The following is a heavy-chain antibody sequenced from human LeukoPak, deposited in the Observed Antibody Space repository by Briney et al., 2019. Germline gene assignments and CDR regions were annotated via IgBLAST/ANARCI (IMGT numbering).Heavy chain of an antibody. CDR2: IKQDGSKK. J-gene: IGHJ4*02. CDR3: ARSPPRYYYDSSGWSSFDY. D-gene: IGHD3-22*01. V-gene: IGHV3-7*03. Sequence: PGGSLRLSCVASGFPFSSYWMTWVRQAPGKGLEWVANIKQDGSKKSYVDSVKGRFTISRENAKNSLYLQMNSLRAEDTAVYYCARSPPRYYYDSSGWSSFDYWGQGTLVTVSS. CDR1: GFPFSSYW.